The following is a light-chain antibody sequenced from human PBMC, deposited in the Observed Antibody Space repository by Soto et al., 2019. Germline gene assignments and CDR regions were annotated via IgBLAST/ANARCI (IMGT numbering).Light chain of an antibody. CDR3: SSYTSSSTLVL. CDR1: SSDVGGYNY. J-gene: IGLJ2*01. Sequence: QSALTQPASVSGSPGQSITISCTGTSSDVGGYNYVSWYQQHSGKAPKLLIYDVSNRPSGVSNRFSGSKSANTASLTISGLQAEDEADYYCSSYTSSSTLVLFGGGTQLTVL. V-gene: IGLV2-14*01. CDR2: DVS.